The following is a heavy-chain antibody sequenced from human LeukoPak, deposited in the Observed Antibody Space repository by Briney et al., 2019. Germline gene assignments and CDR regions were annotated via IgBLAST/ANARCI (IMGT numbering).Heavy chain of an antibody. D-gene: IGHD7-27*01. CDR3: ASLGTLRS. V-gene: IGHV4-39*01. CDR1: GDSVSSSSYY. J-gene: IGHJ5*02. CDR2: ISYSGTN. Sequence: SETLSLTCTVSGDSVSSSSYYWGWIRQPPGKGLEWIGSISYSGTNYNNPSLKSRVSISIDTSKNQFSVKLTSVTAADTAMHYCASLGTLRSWGQGTLVTVSS.